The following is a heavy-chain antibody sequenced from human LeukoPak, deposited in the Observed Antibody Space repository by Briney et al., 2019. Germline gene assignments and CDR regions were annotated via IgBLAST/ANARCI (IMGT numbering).Heavy chain of an antibody. CDR1: GGSISSYY. CDR3: ARDLGGTTGKFDY. CDR2: IYYSGST. Sequence: SETLSLTCTVSGGSISSYYWSWIRQPPGKGLEWIGYIYYSGSTYYNPSLKSRVTISVDTSKNQFSLRLSSVTAADTAVYYCARDLGGTTGKFDYWGQGTLVTVSS. J-gene: IGHJ4*02. V-gene: IGHV4-59*12. D-gene: IGHD1-7*01.